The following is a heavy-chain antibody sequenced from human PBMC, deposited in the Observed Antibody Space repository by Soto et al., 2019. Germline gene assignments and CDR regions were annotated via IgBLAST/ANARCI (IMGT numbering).Heavy chain of an antibody. J-gene: IGHJ5*02. CDR1: GGSFSGYY. CDR2: INHCGST. V-gene: IGHV4-34*01. Sequence: PSETLSLTCAVYGGSFSGYYWSWIRQPPGKGLEWIGEINHCGSTNYNPSLKSRVTISVDTSKNQFSLKLSSVTAADTAVYYCARGGITGTTGRWFDPWGQGTLVTVSS. D-gene: IGHD1-7*01. CDR3: ARGGITGTTGRWFDP.